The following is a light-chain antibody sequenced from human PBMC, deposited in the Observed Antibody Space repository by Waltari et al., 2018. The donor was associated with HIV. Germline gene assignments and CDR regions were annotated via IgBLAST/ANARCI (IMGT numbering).Light chain of an antibody. Sequence: ETALTQSPATLSLSPGERATLSYRASQSIANYLAWYQQKPGQAPRLLIYDASNRATGITPRFSGSGSGTDFTLTISSLEPEDFAVYYCQQRSNWPITFGEGTRLEI. CDR3: QQRSNWPIT. CDR2: DAS. J-gene: IGKJ5*01. CDR1: QSIANY. V-gene: IGKV3-11*01.